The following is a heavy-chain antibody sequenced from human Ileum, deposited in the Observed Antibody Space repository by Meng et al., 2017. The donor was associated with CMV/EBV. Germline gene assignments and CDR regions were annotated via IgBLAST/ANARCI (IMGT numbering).Heavy chain of an antibody. V-gene: IGHV3-30-3*01. D-gene: IGHD5-24*01. CDR1: GFTFSSYA. CDR3: ARDQPWGGPDGHTHDAFDI. CDR2: ISYDGSYK. J-gene: IGHJ3*02. Sequence: GESLKISCAASGFTFSSYAMHWVRQAPGKGLEWVAIISYDGSYKYYADSVKGRFTISRDNSENTLYLQVSSLRPEDTAIYYCARDQPWGGPDGHTHDAFDIWGQGTMVTVSS.